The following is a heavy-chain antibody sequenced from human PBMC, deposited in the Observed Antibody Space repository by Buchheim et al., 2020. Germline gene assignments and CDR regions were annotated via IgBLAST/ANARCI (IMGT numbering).Heavy chain of an antibody. V-gene: IGHV4-34*02. CDR2: VNHGGVT. Sequence: QVHLQQWGAGLLKPSETLSLTCGVYGGSLSGYFWSWIRQPPGKGLEWIGEVNHGGVTNYNPSLMSRATIVLDTSKKQVSLMLSSVTGADTAVYYCARDTSGSSLDYWGQGTL. CDR1: GGSLSGYF. D-gene: IGHD3-10*01. J-gene: IGHJ4*02. CDR3: ARDTSGSSLDY.